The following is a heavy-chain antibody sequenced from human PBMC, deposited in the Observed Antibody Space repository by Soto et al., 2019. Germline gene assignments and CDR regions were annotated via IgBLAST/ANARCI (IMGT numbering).Heavy chain of an antibody. V-gene: IGHV4-61*01. J-gene: IGHJ6*02. CDR1: GGSVSSGSYY. CDR3: ARDDSIPDYYGMDV. D-gene: IGHD3-22*01. Sequence: QVQLQESGPGLVKPSETLSLTCTVSGGSVSSGSYYWSWIRQPPGKGLEWIGYIYYSGSTNYNPSLKSRVNISVDTSKNQFSLKLSSVTAADTAVYYCARDDSIPDYYGMDVWGQGTTVTVSS. CDR2: IYYSGST.